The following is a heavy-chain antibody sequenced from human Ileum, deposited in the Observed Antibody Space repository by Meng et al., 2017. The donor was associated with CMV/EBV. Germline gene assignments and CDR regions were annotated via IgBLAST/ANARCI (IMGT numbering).Heavy chain of an antibody. D-gene: IGHD3-16*01. J-gene: IGHJ6*02. V-gene: IGHV3-30*02. Sequence: GESLKISCAASGFTFSIYGMHWVRQAPGKGLEWVAFVRYDGSNKYYPDSVKGRFTISRDNSKNTLFLQMNSLRAEDTAVYYCTRNPGEAGSYYYYYVMDVWGQETTVTVSS. CDR2: VRYDGSNK. CDR1: GFTFSIYG. CDR3: TRNPGEAGSYYYYYVMDV.